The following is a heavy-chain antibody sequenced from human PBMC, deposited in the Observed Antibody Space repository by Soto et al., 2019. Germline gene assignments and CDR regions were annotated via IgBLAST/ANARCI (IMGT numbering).Heavy chain of an antibody. CDR3: ARMNDDTYSHYYAMAF. CDR2: IFSDAER. V-gene: IGHV2-26*03. J-gene: IGHJ6*01. CDR1: GFSLTNGIMG. D-gene: IGHD1-1*01. Sequence: SGPTLVNPTETLTLTCTISGFSLTNGIMGVSWILQSPGKALECLAHIFSDAERSYSTPMQTSLTISTDTSGTQVVLTMTNMEPVDTGTYYLARMNDDTYSHYYAMAFWGQGTTVTVSS.